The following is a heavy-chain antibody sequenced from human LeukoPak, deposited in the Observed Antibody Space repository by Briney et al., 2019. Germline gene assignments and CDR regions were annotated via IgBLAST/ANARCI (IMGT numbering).Heavy chain of an antibody. D-gene: IGHD3-22*01. V-gene: IGHV4-39*01. Sequence: PSETLSLTCTVSGGSISSSSYYWGWIRQPPGKGLEWIGSIYYSGSTYYDPSLKSRVTISVDTSKNQFSLNLSSMTAADTAVYYCARHGASSVHTAFDNWGQGTLVTVSS. CDR3: ARHGASSVHTAFDN. J-gene: IGHJ4*02. CDR1: GGSISSSSYY. CDR2: IYYSGST.